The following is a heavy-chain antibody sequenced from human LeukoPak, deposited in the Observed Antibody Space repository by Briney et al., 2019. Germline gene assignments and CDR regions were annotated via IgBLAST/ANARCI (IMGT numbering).Heavy chain of an antibody. D-gene: IGHD5-12*01. CDR3: AKHLVATPPFFDY. V-gene: IGHV4-59*08. Sequence: SGTLSLTCTVSGDSVSRYYWSWIRQPPGKGLEWIAFIHNSGSTNYNPSLKSRVSISIDTSRNQFSLRLSSVTAADTAVYYCAKHLVATPPFFDYWGQGTLVTVSS. CDR1: GDSVSRYY. J-gene: IGHJ4*02. CDR2: IHNSGST.